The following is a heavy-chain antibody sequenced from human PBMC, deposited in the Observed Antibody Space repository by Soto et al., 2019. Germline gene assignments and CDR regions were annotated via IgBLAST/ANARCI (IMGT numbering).Heavy chain of an antibody. Sequence: SETLSVTCTVSGGSVANSSYYWGWIRQSPGKGLEWIGSVYYRGRSYSKSSVKSRVTISVETSKNRFSLSLNSVTASDTAVYFCVSQRTNVPTQAYFDYWGPGALVTVPS. J-gene: IGHJ4*02. CDR1: GGSVANSSYY. D-gene: IGHD2-8*01. CDR3: VSQRTNVPTQAYFDY. V-gene: IGHV4-39*01. CDR2: VYYRGRS.